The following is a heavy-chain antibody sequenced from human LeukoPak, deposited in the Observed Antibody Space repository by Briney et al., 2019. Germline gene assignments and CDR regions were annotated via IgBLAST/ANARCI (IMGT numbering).Heavy chain of an antibody. CDR1: GFTFDDYA. Sequence: GRSLRLSCAASGFTFDDYAMHWVRQAPGKGLEWVSGISWNSGSIGYADSVKGRSTISRDNAKNSLYLQMNSLRAEDTALYYCAKDLGGYCSGGSCYSDAFDIWGQGTMVTVSS. CDR2: ISWNSGSI. V-gene: IGHV3-9*01. D-gene: IGHD2-15*01. J-gene: IGHJ3*02. CDR3: AKDLGGYCSGGSCYSDAFDI.